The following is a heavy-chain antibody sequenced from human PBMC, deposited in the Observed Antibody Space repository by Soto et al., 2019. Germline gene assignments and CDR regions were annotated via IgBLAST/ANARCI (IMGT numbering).Heavy chain of an antibody. CDR3: ARTAYSSSWYYFDY. Sequence: GSGPTLVNPTQTLTLTCTFSGFSPSTSAMCVNRVRQPPGKALEWLARIDWDDDKYYSTSLKTRLTISKDTSKNQVVLTMTNMDPVDTATYYCARTAYSSSWYYFDYWGQGTLVTVSS. CDR2: IDWDDDK. J-gene: IGHJ4*02. CDR1: GFSPSTSAMC. V-gene: IGHV2-70*11. D-gene: IGHD6-13*01.